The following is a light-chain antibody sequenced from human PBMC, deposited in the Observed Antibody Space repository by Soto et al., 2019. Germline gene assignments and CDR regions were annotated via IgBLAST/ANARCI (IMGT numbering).Light chain of an antibody. CDR3: QQYETSPFT. V-gene: IGKV3-20*01. Sequence: EIVLTQSPGTLSLSPGERATLSCRASQSVSTSFLAWFQQKPGQAPRLLIYGASSRATGIPDRFSGSGSGTDFTLTVSRLEPEDFAVYHCQQYETSPFTFGGGTKVDI. J-gene: IGKJ4*01. CDR2: GAS. CDR1: QSVSTSF.